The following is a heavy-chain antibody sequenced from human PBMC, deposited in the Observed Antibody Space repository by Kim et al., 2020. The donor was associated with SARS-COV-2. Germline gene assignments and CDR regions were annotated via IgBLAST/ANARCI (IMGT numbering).Heavy chain of an antibody. CDR3: AKDRSGYSSGWYVRILGWFDP. V-gene: IGHV3-23*01. D-gene: IGHD6-19*01. CDR2: ISGSGGST. J-gene: IGHJ5*02. Sequence: GGSLRLSCAASGFTFSSYAMSWVRQAPGKGLEWVSAISGSGGSTYYADSVKGRFTISRDNSKNTLYLQMNSLRAEDTAVYYCAKDRSGYSSGWYVRILGWFDPWGQGTLVTVSS. CDR1: GFTFSSYA.